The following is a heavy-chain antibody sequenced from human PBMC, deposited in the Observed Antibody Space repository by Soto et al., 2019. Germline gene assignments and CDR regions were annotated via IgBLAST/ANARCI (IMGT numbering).Heavy chain of an antibody. CDR2: IYTSGST. D-gene: IGHD1-1*01. J-gene: IGHJ6*02. Sequence: ETLSPTGPVSGVSISSYYWSWIRQPAGKGLEWIGRIYTSGSTNYNPSLKSRVTMSVDTSKNQFSLKLSSVTAADTAVYYCARGETEPYYYYYGMDVWGQGTTVTVYS. CDR1: GVSISSYY. V-gene: IGHV4-4*07. CDR3: ARGETEPYYYYYGMDV.